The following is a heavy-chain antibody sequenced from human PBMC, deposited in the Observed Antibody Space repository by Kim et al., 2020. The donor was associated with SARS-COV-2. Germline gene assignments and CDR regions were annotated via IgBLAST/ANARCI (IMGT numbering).Heavy chain of an antibody. Sequence: SETLSLTCTVSGGSISSYYWSWIRQPPGKGLEWIGYIYYSGSTNYNPSLKSRVTISVDTSKNQFSLKLSSVTAADTAVYYCARALDSGSYYERLDGMDVWGQGTTVTVSS. J-gene: IGHJ6*02. CDR2: IYYSGST. D-gene: IGHD1-26*01. CDR1: GGSISSYY. V-gene: IGHV4-59*01. CDR3: ARALDSGSYYERLDGMDV.